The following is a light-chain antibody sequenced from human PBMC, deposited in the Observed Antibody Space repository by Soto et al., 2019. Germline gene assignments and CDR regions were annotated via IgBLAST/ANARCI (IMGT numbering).Light chain of an antibody. J-gene: IGKJ2*01. V-gene: IGKV3-20*01. Sequence: EIVLTQSPGTLSLSPGERATLSCRASQSVSSAYLAWYQQIPGQAPRLLIYGASSRATGIPDRFSGSGSGTDFTLTFSGLEPEDFAVYYCQQSGSALSTFGQGTKLEIK. CDR3: QQSGSALST. CDR1: QSVSSAY. CDR2: GAS.